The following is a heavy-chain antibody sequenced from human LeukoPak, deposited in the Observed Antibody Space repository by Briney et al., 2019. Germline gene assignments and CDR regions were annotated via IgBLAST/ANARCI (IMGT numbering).Heavy chain of an antibody. Sequence: SETLSLTCAVYGGSLSGYYWSWIRQPPAKGLEWIGEINHSGSTNYNPSLTSRVTISVDTTKNQFSLKLSSVTAADTAVYYCARGRPATAISYPFDYWGQGTLVTVSS. V-gene: IGHV4-34*01. D-gene: IGHD2-2*02. J-gene: IGHJ4*02. CDR3: ARGRPATAISYPFDY. CDR1: GGSLSGYY. CDR2: INHSGST.